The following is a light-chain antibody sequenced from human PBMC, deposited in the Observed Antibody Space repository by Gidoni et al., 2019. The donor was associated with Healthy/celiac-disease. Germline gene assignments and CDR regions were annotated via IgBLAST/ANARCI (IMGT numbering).Light chain of an antibody. V-gene: IGKV2-28*01. CDR2: LGS. J-gene: IGKJ1*01. Sequence: ESVMTQAPLSLTVTPGEPASISCRSSQSLLHSNGYNYLDWYLQKPGQSPQLLIYLGSNRASGVPDRFSCRGSGTDFTLKISRVEAEDVGVYYCMQALQTLWTFGQXTKVEIK. CDR1: QSLLHSNGYNY. CDR3: MQALQTLWT.